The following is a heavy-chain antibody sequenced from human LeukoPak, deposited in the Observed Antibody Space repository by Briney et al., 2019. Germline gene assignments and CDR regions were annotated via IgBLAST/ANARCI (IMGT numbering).Heavy chain of an antibody. V-gene: IGHV3-33*01. D-gene: IGHD2-2*01. CDR1: GFIFSIYG. CDR2: IWYDGSNK. J-gene: IGHJ4*02. CDR3: ARDYCSSTSCYETTVDY. Sequence: GGSLRLSCAACGFIFSIYGMHWVRQAPGKGLEWVAVIWYDGSNKYYADSVKGRFTISRDNSKNTLYLQMNSLRAEDTAVYYCARDYCSSTSCYETTVDYWGQGTLVTVSS.